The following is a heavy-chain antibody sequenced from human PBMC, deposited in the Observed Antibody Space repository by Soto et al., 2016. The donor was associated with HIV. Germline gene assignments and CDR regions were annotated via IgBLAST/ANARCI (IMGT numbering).Heavy chain of an antibody. CDR1: GFRFNSYD. CDR3: AKSSGFSDHDLGLPPSLRGDPRKSHMDV. Sequence: QAQLVESGGGVVQPGKSLRLSCAGSGFRFNSYDMHWVRQAPGKGLEWVAVVWFDGKNKNYADSVKGRFTISRDNPKKMLYLQMSSLTSDDTAMYYCAKSSGFSDHDLGLPPSLRGDPRKSHMDVWGKGTTVIVAS. CDR2: VWFDGKNK. J-gene: IGHJ6*04. V-gene: IGHV3-33*06. D-gene: IGHD5-12*01.